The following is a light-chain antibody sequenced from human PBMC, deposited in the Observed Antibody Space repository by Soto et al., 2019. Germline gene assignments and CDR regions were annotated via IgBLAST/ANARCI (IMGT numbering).Light chain of an antibody. CDR1: QSVSSN. CDR2: GAS. J-gene: IGKJ1*01. V-gene: IGKV3-20*01. CDR3: QQYGSSGT. Sequence: EIVMTQSPATLSVSPGERATLSCRASQSVSSNLAWYQQKPRQAPRLLIHGASNRATGIPDRFSGSGSGTDFTLTISRLDPEDFPVYYCQQYGSSGTFGQGTKVDIK.